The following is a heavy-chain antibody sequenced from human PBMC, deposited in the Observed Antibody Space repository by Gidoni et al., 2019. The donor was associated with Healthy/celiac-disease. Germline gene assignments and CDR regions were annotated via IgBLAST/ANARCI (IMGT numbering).Heavy chain of an antibody. CDR2: LNHCVST. V-gene: IGHV4-34*01. J-gene: IGHJ6*02. CDR3: ASVRLRFLEWLVGSYYYGMDV. CDR1: VGSFSGYY. D-gene: IGHD3-3*01. Sequence: QVQLQQWGAGLLTPSETLSLTCAVTVGSFSGYYWSWSRQPQGKGLEWRGELNHCVSTNHNPSPKSRVTISVDTSKNQFSLMLSSVTAADTAVYYCASVRLRFLEWLVGSYYYGMDVWGQGTTVTVSS.